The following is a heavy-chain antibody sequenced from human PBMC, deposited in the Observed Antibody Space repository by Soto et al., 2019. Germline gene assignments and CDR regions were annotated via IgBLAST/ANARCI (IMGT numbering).Heavy chain of an antibody. V-gene: IGHV4-34*01. CDR3: ARDDYYDSSGYYLDAFDI. CDR1: GGSFSGYC. CDR2: INHSGST. J-gene: IGHJ3*02. Sequence: SEIMCVTCGVDGGSFSGYCWSWIRQPQGKGLEWIGEINHSGSTNYNPSLKSRVTISVDTSKNQFSLKLSSVTAADTAVYYCARDDYYDSSGYYLDAFDIWGQGTMVTVSS. D-gene: IGHD3-22*01.